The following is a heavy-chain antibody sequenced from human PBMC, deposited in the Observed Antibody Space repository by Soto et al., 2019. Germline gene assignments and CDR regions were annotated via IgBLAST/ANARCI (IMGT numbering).Heavy chain of an antibody. J-gene: IGHJ4*02. D-gene: IGHD3-10*01. CDR2: ISGSGGST. CDR1: GFTFHNYA. CDR3: AYRYCCGLGTYLFVFDS. Sequence: PGGSLRLSCAASGFTFHNYAMSWVRQAPGKGLEWVSAISGSGGSTYYADSVKGRFTISRDNSKNTLYLQMNSLRAEDTAVYYCAYRYCCGLGTYLFVFDSRGQRTLVTGSS. V-gene: IGHV3-23*01.